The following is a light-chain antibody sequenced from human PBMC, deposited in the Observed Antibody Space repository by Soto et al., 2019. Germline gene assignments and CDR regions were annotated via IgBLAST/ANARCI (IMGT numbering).Light chain of an antibody. V-gene: IGKV3-20*01. CDR1: QSVRGGS. Sequence: EIVLTQSPGTLSLSPGERATLSCRASQSVRGGSLAWYQQRPGQAPRLLIYGASSRATGIPDRFSGSGSGTDFTLTITRLETEDFAVYYCQQYGISPRTFGQGTKVEIK. CDR2: GAS. J-gene: IGKJ1*01. CDR3: QQYGISPRT.